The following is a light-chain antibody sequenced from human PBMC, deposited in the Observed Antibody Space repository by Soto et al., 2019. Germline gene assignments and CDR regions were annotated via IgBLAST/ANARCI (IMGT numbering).Light chain of an antibody. J-gene: IGLJ1*01. CDR2: EVS. V-gene: IGLV2-23*02. Sequence: QSVLTQPASVSGSPGQSITFSCTGTSSDVGSSNLVSWYQQHPGKAPKLLIYEVSKRPSGVSNRFSGSKSGNTASLTISGLQAEDEADYYCCSYAGSSTQVFGTGTKVTVL. CDR1: SSDVGSSNL. CDR3: CSYAGSSTQV.